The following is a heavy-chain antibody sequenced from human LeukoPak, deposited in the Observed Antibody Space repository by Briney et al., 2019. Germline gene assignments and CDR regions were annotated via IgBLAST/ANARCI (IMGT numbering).Heavy chain of an antibody. CDR1: GYTFTGYY. V-gene: IGHV1-2*02. CDR3: ATISAIPSGRMIGFDI. CDR2: INPNSGGI. D-gene: IGHD3-3*01. J-gene: IGHJ3*02. Sequence: ASVKVSCKASGYTFTGYYIHWVRQAPGQGLEWMGWINPNSGGINYAQKFQGRVTVTRDTSISTAYMELSRLRSDDTAVYYCATISAIPSGRMIGFDIWGQGTMVTVSS.